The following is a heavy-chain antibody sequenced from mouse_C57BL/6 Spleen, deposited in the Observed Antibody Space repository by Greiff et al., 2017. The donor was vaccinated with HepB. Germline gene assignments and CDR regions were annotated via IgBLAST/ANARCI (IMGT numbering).Heavy chain of an antibody. Sequence: QVQLQQPGAELVMPGASVKLSCKASGYTFTSYWMHWVKQRPGQGLEWIGEIDPSDSYTNYNQKFKGKSTLTVDKSSSTAYMQLSSLTSEDSAVYDCARGDSSGYSWFAYWGQGTLVTVSA. CDR3: ARGDSSGYSWFAY. J-gene: IGHJ3*01. CDR1: GYTFTSYW. CDR2: IDPSDSYT. V-gene: IGHV1-69*01. D-gene: IGHD3-2*02.